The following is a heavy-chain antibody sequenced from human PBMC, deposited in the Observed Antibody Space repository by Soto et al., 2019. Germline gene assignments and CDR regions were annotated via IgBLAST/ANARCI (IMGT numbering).Heavy chain of an antibody. V-gene: IGHV1-18*04. CDR1: GYSLTDYG. Sequence: QVQLVQSGAEVKKPGASVKVSCKASGYSLTDYGISWVRQAPGQGLEWMGWISGYTGHTNYAQKLQGRVTMTTDTSTNTANMELRSLRSDDTGVYYCARARDLWFDPWGQGTLVTVAS. J-gene: IGHJ5*02. CDR2: ISGYTGHT. CDR3: ARARDLWFDP.